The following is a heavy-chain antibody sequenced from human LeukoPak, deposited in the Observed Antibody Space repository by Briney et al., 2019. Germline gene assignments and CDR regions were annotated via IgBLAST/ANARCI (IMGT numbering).Heavy chain of an antibody. CDR2: IGSNGGST. D-gene: IGHD3-22*01. CDR3: VKDDSYYYDTSTYVA. J-gene: IGHJ5*02. V-gene: IGHV3-64D*06. CDR1: GFTFSRSA. Sequence: GGSLRLSCSASGFTFSRSAMHWVRQVPGKGLEYVSAIGSNGGSTYYADSVKGRFTISRDNSKNTLYLQMSSLRAEDTAVYHCVKDDSYYYDTSTYVAWGQGTLVTVSS.